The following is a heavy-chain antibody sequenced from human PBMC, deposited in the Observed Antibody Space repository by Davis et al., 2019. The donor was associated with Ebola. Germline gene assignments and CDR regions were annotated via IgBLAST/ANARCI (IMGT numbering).Heavy chain of an antibody. V-gene: IGHV3-23*01. CDR1: GFTVSSNH. D-gene: IGHD3-9*01. J-gene: IGHJ6*02. CDR3: AKAYYDILTGSYYYYGMDV. CDR2: ISGSGGST. Sequence: GGSLRLSCAASGFTVSSNHMSWVRQAPGKGLEWVSAISGSGGSTYYADSVKGRFTISRDNSKNTLYLQMNSLRAEDTAVYYCAKAYYDILTGSYYYYGMDVWGQGTTVTVSS.